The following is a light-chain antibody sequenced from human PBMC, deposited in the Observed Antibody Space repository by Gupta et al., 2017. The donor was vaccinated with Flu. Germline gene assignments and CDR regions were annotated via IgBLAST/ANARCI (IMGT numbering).Light chain of an antibody. J-gene: IGLJ2*01. V-gene: IGLV2-14*03. Sequence: SSDIGTYNYVSWYQQYPGRAPKLMIYDVRNRPSGISDRFSGSKSGNTASLTISGLQAEDEADYYGSSYSATGALALFGGGTKVTVL. CDR1: SSDIGTYNY. CDR3: SSYSATGALAL. CDR2: DVR.